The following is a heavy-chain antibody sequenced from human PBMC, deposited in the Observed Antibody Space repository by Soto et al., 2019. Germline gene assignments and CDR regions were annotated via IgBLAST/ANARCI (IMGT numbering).Heavy chain of an antibody. Sequence: SETLSLTCTVSCGSVTGYYWSWIRQSPVKGLEWIAHIHFAGNTNYSPSLDSRVTMSVDTSNNQFSLKLSSVSAADTAMYYCASTRDTGALDY. D-gene: IGHD3-16*02. CDR1: CGSVTGYY. J-gene: IGHJ4*01. CDR3: ASTRDTGALDY. CDR2: IHFAGNT. V-gene: IGHV4-59*02.